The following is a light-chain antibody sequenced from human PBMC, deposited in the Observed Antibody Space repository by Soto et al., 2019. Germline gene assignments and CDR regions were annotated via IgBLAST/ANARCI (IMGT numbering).Light chain of an antibody. Sequence: HSALTQPASVSGSSGQSITISCTGTSSDVGGYNYVSWYQQHPGKAPKLMIYEVSNRPSGVSNRFSGSKSGNTASLTISGLQAEDEADYYCSSYTSSSSYVFGTGTKV. V-gene: IGLV2-14*01. CDR3: SSYTSSSSYV. CDR1: SSDVGGYNY. J-gene: IGLJ1*01. CDR2: EVS.